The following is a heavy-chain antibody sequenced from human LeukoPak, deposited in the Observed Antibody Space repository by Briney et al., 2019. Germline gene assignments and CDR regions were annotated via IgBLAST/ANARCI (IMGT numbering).Heavy chain of an antibody. Sequence: SQTLSLTCTVSGGSISSGGYYWSWIRQHPGKGLEWIGYIYYSGSTYYNPSLKSRVTISVDTSKNQFSLKLSSVTAADTALYYCASSEAPITPPPYGMGVWGQGTKVTVSS. CDR1: GGSISSGGYY. CDR3: ASSEAPITPPPYGMGV. CDR2: IYYSGST. J-gene: IGHJ6*02. D-gene: IGHD5-12*01. V-gene: IGHV4-31*03.